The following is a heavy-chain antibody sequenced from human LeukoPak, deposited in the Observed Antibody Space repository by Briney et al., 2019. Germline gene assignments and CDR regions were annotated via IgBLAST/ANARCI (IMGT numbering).Heavy chain of an antibody. CDR1: GYTFTTYD. Sequence: ASVKVSCKASGYTFTTYDINWVRQATGQGLEWMGWMNPNNGNTGYAQKFQGRVTITRDTSISTAYMELSSLKSEDTAVYYCARGITDFWTGYYFFDYWGQGTLVTVSS. CDR3: ARGITDFWTGYYFFDY. CDR2: MNPNNGNT. V-gene: IGHV1-8*03. J-gene: IGHJ4*02. D-gene: IGHD3/OR15-3a*01.